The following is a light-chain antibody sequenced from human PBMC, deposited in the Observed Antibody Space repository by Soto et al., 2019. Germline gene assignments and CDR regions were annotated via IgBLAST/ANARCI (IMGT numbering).Light chain of an antibody. CDR2: DAS. CDR3: QQYGGSPRT. Sequence: EDGLSQSPGTVSLSPGERATLSCRASQSVSSSSLAWYQQKRGQAPRLLIHDASSRATGIPDRFSGSGSGTDFTLTISRLEPEDFAVYYCQQYGGSPRTFGQGSKV. CDR1: QSVSSSS. J-gene: IGKJ1*01. V-gene: IGKV3-20*01.